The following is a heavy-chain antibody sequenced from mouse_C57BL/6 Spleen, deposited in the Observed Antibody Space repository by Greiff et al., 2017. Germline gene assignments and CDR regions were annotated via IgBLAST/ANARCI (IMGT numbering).Heavy chain of an antibody. D-gene: IGHD1-1*01. J-gene: IGHJ3*01. CDR1: GFTFSDYG. CDR2: ISSGSSTI. V-gene: IGHV5-17*01. Sequence: EVQGVESGGGLVKPGGSLKLSCAASGFTFSDYGMHWVRQAPEKGLEWVAYISSGSSTIYYADTVKGRFTISRDNAKNTLFLQMTSLRSEDTAMYYCARVSYYGSSYSAWFAYWGQGTLVTVTA. CDR3: ARVSYYGSSYSAWFAY.